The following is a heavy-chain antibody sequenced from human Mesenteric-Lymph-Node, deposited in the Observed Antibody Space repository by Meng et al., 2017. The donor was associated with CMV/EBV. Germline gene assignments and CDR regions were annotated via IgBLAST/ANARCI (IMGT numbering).Heavy chain of an antibody. D-gene: IGHD3-22*01. Sequence: ASVKVSCKASGYTFTGYYMHWVRQAPGQGLEWMGWINPNSGGTNYAQKFQGRVTMTRDTSISTAYMELSRLRSDDTAVYYCARAKRPWHYYDSSGYPEGAFDIWGQGTMVTVSS. CDR1: GYTFTGYY. J-gene: IGHJ3*02. CDR2: INPNSGGT. V-gene: IGHV1-2*02. CDR3: ARAKRPWHYYDSSGYPEGAFDI.